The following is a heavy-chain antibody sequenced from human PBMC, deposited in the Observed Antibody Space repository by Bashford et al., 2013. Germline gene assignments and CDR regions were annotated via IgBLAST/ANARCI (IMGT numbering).Heavy chain of an antibody. D-gene: IGHD1-20*01. Sequence: ASVKVSCKASGGTFSSYAISWVRQAPGQGLEWMGWINPNSGGTNYAQKFQGRVTMTRDTSISTAYMELSRLRSDDTAVYYCAKDRTADNWNDLQYFDHWGQGALVTVSS. CDR2: INPNSGGT. V-gene: IGHV1-2*02. CDR3: AKDRTADNWNDLQYFDH. CDR1: GGTFSSYA. J-gene: IGHJ4*02.